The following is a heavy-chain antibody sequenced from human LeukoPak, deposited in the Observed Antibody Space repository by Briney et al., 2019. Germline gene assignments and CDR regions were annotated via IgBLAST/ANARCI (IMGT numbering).Heavy chain of an antibody. CDR2: INRQGSEK. V-gene: IGHV3-7*01. D-gene: IGHD3-3*01. CDR3: ASETYYDFWSGYLNYYYGMDV. J-gene: IGHJ6*02. Sequence: GGSLRLSCAVSGFTFSDSWMTWVRQAPGKGLEWVANINRQGSEKYYVDSVKGRFTISGDNAENSLYLQMNSLRAEDTAMYYCASETYYDFWSGYLNYYYGMDVWGQGTTVTVSS. CDR1: GFTFSDSW.